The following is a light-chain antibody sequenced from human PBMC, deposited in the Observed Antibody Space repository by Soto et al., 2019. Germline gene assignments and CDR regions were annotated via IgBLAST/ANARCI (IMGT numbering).Light chain of an antibody. CDR3: CSYAGSSTWV. J-gene: IGLJ3*02. Sequence: QSALTQPASVSGSPGQSITISCTGTSSDVGSYNLVSWYQQHPGKAPKLMIYEGSKRPSGVSNRFSGSKSGNTASLTISGLQDEDEADYYCCSYAGSSTWVFGGGTKLTVL. V-gene: IGLV2-23*01. CDR2: EGS. CDR1: SSDVGSYNL.